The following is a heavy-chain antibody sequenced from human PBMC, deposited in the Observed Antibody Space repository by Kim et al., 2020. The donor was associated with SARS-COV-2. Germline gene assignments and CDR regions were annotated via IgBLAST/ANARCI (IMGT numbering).Heavy chain of an antibody. CDR1: GFTFSSYS. CDR2: ISSSSSTI. V-gene: IGHV3-48*04. J-gene: IGHJ4*02. D-gene: IGHD3-22*01. CDR3: ARDYSSGYYDY. Sequence: GSLRLSCAASGFTFSSYSMNWVRQAPGKGLEWVSYISSSSSTIYYADSVKGRFTISRDNAKNSLYLQMNSLRAEDTAVYYCARDYSSGYYDYWGQGTLVTVSS.